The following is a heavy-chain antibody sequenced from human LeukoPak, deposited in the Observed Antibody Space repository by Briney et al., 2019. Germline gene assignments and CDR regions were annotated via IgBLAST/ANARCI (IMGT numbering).Heavy chain of an antibody. CDR3: AKGILGGARYYFDY. Sequence: GGSLRLSCVASGFTLSSYMMSWVRQAPGKGLEWVSGISASGGGTYYADSVKGRFTISRDNSKNMVYLQMNSLRAEDTAVYYCAKGILGGARYYFDYWGQGTLVTVSS. V-gene: IGHV3-23*01. CDR1: GFTLSSYM. CDR2: ISASGGGT. J-gene: IGHJ4*01. D-gene: IGHD2-8*02.